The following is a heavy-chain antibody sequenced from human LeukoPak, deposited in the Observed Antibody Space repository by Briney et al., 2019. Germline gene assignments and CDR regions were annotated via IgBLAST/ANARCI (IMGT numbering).Heavy chain of an antibody. D-gene: IGHD3-10*01. V-gene: IGHV3-53*01. CDR1: GFTVSSNY. J-gene: IGHJ4*02. CDR3: ASSPTMVRGVMVY. Sequence: GGSLTLSCAASGFTVSSNYMSWVRQAPGKGLEGVSVIYSGGSTYYADSVQGRFTISRDNSKNTLYLQMNSLRAEDTAVYYCASSPTMVRGVMVYWGQGTLVTVSS. CDR2: IYSGGST.